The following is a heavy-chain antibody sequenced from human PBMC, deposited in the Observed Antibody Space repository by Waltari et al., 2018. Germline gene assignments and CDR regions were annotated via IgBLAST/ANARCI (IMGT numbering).Heavy chain of an antibody. D-gene: IGHD6-13*01. V-gene: IGHV4-59*01. CDR1: GGSISSYY. CDR3: ARIAAAGTNHFDY. CDR2: IYYSGST. J-gene: IGHJ4*02. Sequence: QVQLQESGPGLVKPSETLSLTCTVSGGSISSYYWSWIRQPPGKGLEWIGYIYYSGSTNYNPSLKSRVTISVDTSKNQFSLKLSSVTAADTAVYYCARIAAAGTNHFDYWGQGTLVTVSS.